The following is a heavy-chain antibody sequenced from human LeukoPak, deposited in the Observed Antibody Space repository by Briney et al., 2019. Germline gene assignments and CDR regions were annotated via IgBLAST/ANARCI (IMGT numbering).Heavy chain of an antibody. J-gene: IGHJ2*01. CDR3: ARVGRSSWYSLDWYFDL. V-gene: IGHV3-66*01. D-gene: IGHD6-13*01. CDR1: GFTVSHNY. Sequence: GGSLRLSCIASGFTVSHNYMSWVRQAPGKGLEWVSVIYSGGSTNYADSVKGRFTISRDNSKNTLYLQMNSLRAEDTAVYYCARVGRSSWYSLDWYFDLWGRGTLVTVSS. CDR2: IYSGGST.